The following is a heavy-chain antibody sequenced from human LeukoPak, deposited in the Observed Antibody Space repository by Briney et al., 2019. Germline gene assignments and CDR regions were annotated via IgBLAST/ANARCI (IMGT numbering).Heavy chain of an antibody. D-gene: IGHD3-22*01. CDR1: GYTFTGYY. J-gene: IGHJ3*02. CDR3: ARKYYYDSSGYYADAFDI. Sequence: ASVKVSCKASGYTFTGYYMHWVRQAPGQGLEWMGWINPNSGGTNYAQKFQGRVTMTRDTSISTAYMELSRLRSDDTAVHYCARKYYYDSSGYYADAFDIWGQGTMVTVPS. CDR2: INPNSGGT. V-gene: IGHV1-2*02.